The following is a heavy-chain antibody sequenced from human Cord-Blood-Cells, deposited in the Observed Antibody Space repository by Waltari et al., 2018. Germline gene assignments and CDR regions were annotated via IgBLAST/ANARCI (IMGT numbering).Heavy chain of an antibody. CDR2: IGTAGDT. J-gene: IGHJ4*02. CDR1: GFTFSSYD. Sequence: EVQLVESGGGLVQPGGSLRLSCAASGFTFSSYDMHWVRQATGKGLWWFSAIGTAGDTYYPGSVKGRLTISRENAKNSLYLQMNSLRAGDTAVYYCARGSSNDYWGQGTLVTVSS. CDR3: ARGSSNDY. V-gene: IGHV3-13*01. D-gene: IGHD6-19*01.